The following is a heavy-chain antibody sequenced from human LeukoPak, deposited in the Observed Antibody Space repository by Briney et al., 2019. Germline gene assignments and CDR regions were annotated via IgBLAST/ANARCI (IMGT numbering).Heavy chain of an antibody. D-gene: IGHD7-27*01. CDR2: IKEDGGER. J-gene: IGHJ4*02. Sequence: GGSLRLSCAASGFTFSSYWMSWVRQAPGKGLEWVANIKEDGGERFYVDSVKGRFSISRDNAKNSLYLQMNSLRAEDTAVYYCGRTGDLSDYWGQGTLVTVSS. CDR3: GRTGDLSDY. V-gene: IGHV3-7*01. CDR1: GFTFSSYW.